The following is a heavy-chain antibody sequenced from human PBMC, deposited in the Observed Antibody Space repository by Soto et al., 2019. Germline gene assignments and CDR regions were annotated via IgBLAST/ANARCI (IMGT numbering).Heavy chain of an antibody. CDR2: IHPGGQTI. D-gene: IGHD2-15*01. Sequence: EVQLVESGGGLVQPGGSLRLSCAASGFTFSSSEMYWVRQAPGKGLEWISYIHPGGQTIFYAESVKGRFTISGDNAKHSVYLQMNSLRAEDTAVYYCARRGSRWGRGTKVTVSS. CDR3: ARRGSR. V-gene: IGHV3-48*03. CDR1: GFTFSSSE. J-gene: IGHJ3*01.